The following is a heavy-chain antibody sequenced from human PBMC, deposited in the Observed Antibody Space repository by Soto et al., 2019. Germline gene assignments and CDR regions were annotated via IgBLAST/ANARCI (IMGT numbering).Heavy chain of an antibody. CDR3: ARMESFGSLNWFDP. CDR1: GYTFTNND. Sequence: GASVKVSCKASGYTFTNNDVSWVRQATGQGLEWMGWMNPGSGDTGYAQKFQGRVTMTRDISIATAYMELNSLTSEDTAIYYCARMESFGSLNWFDPWGQGXLVTVYS. V-gene: IGHV1-8*02. CDR2: MNPGSGDT. J-gene: IGHJ5*02. D-gene: IGHD5-18*01.